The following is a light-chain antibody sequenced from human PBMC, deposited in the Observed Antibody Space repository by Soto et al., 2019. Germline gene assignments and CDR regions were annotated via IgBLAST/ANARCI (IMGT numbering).Light chain of an antibody. V-gene: IGLV2-14*03. CDR3: CSYSSAITPWF. CDR1: SSDVGGYNY. Sequence: QSVLTQPASVSGSPGQSITISCTGTSSDVGGYNYVSWYQHHPGKAPKLIIFDVSDRPSGISDRFSASKSGNTASLTISGLQAEDEADYSCCSYSSAITPWFLGTGTKVTDL. CDR2: DVS. J-gene: IGLJ1*01.